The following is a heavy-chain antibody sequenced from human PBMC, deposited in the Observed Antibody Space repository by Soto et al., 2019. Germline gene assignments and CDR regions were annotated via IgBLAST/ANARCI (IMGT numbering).Heavy chain of an antibody. V-gene: IGHV4-31*02. CDR3: ATEDILTGYAPTY. CDR2: IYYSGST. Sequence: LCGGSISSGGYYWSWIRQHPGKGLEWIGYIYYSGSTYYNPSLKSRVTISVDTSKNQFSLKLSSVTAADTAVYYCATEDILTGYAPTYWGQGTLVTVSS. D-gene: IGHD3-9*01. CDR1: GGSISSGGYY. J-gene: IGHJ4*02.